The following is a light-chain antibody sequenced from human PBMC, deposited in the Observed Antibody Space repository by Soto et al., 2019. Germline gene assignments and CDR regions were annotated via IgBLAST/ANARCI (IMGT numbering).Light chain of an antibody. Sequence: EIVVTQSPGTPSLSPHERDTLSCRASQNVNSNYLVWYQQKPGQAPRLRLYGASSRATDIPDRFSGSGSGADYALASSRLEPEDFAGYYCRHYESSPPKYTCGQGNKRAIK. CDR1: QNVNSNY. J-gene: IGKJ2*01. CDR3: RHYESSPPKYT. V-gene: IGKV3-20*01. CDR2: GAS.